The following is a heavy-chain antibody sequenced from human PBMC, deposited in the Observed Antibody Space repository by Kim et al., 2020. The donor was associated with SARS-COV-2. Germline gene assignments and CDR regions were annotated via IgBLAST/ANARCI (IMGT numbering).Heavy chain of an antibody. Sequence: YADSGKGRFTSARDNYKNTLSLQMNSLRAEDTAVYYCGKVYGGSYYYGMDVWGQGTTVTVST. CDR3: GKVYGGSYYYGMDV. D-gene: IGHD4-17*01. V-gene: IGHV3-30*02. J-gene: IGHJ6*01.